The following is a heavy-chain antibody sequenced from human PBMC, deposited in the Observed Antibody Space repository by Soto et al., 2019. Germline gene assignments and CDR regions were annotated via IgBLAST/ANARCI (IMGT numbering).Heavy chain of an antibody. D-gene: IGHD3-10*01. CDR1: GFTFSSYG. Sequence: SLRLSCAASGFTFSSYGMHWVRQAPGKGLEWVAVISYDGSNKYYADSVKGRFTISRDNSKNTLYLQMNSLRAEDTAVYYCAKVARITMVRGVIEPGGFDIWGQGTMVTVSS. CDR3: AKVARITMVRGVIEPGGFDI. CDR2: ISYDGSNK. V-gene: IGHV3-30*18. J-gene: IGHJ3*02.